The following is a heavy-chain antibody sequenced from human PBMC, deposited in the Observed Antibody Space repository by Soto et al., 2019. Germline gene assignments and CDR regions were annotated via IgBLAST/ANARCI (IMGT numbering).Heavy chain of an antibody. CDR2: INHSGST. Sequence: PSETLSLTCVVYGGSFSGYYWSWIRQPPGKGLEWIGEINHSGSTNYNPSLKSRVTISVDTSKNQFSLKLSSVTAADTAVYYCASTPAVAGNWFDPWGQGTLVTVSS. CDR1: GGSFSGYY. J-gene: IGHJ5*02. D-gene: IGHD6-19*01. CDR3: ASTPAVAGNWFDP. V-gene: IGHV4-34*01.